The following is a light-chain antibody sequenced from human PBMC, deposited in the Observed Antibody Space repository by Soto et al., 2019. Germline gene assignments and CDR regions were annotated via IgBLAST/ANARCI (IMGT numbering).Light chain of an antibody. Sequence: QSALTQPASVSGSPGQSITISCTGTSSDSGSYDLVSWYRQYPGNAPKVIIYEASKRPSGVSNRFSGSKSGNTASLTISGLQAEYESDYSCCSYAGSSTVWVFGGGTKLTVL. CDR2: EAS. V-gene: IGLV2-23*01. J-gene: IGLJ3*02. CDR1: SSDSGSYDL. CDR3: CSYAGSSTVWV.